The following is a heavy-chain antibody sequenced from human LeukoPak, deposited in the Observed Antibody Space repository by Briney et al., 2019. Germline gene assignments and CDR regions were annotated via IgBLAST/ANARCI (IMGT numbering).Heavy chain of an antibody. V-gene: IGHV3-64*02. CDR2: ISSNGGTT. J-gene: IGHJ3*02. CDR3: AREKDYGSGRQYSPSGAFDI. D-gene: IGHD3-10*01. Sequence: PGGSLRLSCAASGFTFSSYSMHWVRQAPGKGLEYVSAISSNGGTTYYADSVKDRFTVSRDNSKNSLYLQMNSLRAEDTAVYYCAREKDYGSGRQYSPSGAFDIWGQGTMVTVSS. CDR1: GFTFSSYS.